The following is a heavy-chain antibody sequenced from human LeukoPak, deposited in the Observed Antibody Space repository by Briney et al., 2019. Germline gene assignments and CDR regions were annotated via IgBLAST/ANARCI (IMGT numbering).Heavy chain of an antibody. V-gene: IGHV1-46*01. CDR1: GYTFTNYY. Sequence: GASVKVSCKASGYTFTNYYIHWVRQAPGQGLEWMGLINPSGGNTNYAQNFQGRVTMTRDTSASTVYVELSSLRSEDTAIYYCARIRDGYNDAYDIWGQGTVVTVPS. CDR2: INPSGGNT. J-gene: IGHJ3*02. D-gene: IGHD5-24*01. CDR3: ARIRDGYNDAYDI.